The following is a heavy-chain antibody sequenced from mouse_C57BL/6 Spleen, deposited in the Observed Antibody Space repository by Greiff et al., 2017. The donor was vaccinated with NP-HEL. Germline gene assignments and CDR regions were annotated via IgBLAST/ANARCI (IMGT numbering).Heavy chain of an antibody. CDR2: INPNYGST. V-gene: IGHV1-39*01. J-gene: IGHJ3*01. D-gene: IGHD3-2*01. CDR3: ATPRTKTARATWFAY. Sequence: EVQVVESGPELVKPGASVKISCKASGYSFTDYNMNWVKQSNGKSLEWIGVINPNYGSTSYNQKFKGKATLTVDQSSSTAYMQLNSLTSEDSAVYHCATPRTKTARATWFAYWGQGTLVTVSA. CDR1: GYSFTDYN.